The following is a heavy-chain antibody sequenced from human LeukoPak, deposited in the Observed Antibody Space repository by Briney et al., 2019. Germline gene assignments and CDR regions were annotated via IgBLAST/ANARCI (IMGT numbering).Heavy chain of an antibody. CDR2: IYYSGST. D-gene: IGHD5-12*01. CDR3: ARDPPISGYEAP. J-gene: IGHJ5*02. CDR1: GDSISSSSYY. Sequence: SETLSLTCTVSGDSISSSSYYWGWIRQPPGKGLEWIGTIYYSGSTFYNPSLKSRVTISVDTSKNQFSLKLSSVTAADTAVYYCARDPPISGYEAPWGQGTLVTVSS. V-gene: IGHV4-39*07.